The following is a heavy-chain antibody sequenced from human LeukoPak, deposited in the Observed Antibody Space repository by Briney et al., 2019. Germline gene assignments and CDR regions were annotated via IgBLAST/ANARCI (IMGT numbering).Heavy chain of an antibody. CDR3: GRSYSSSHPDWFDP. CDR2: ISGYNGNP. CDR1: GYTFTSYG. D-gene: IGHD6-6*01. J-gene: IGHJ5*02. V-gene: IGHV1-18*01. Sequence: ASVKVSCKASGYTFTSYGISWVRQAPGQGLEWMGWISGYNGNPNYAQKLQGRVTMTTDTSTSTAYMELRSLRADGTAVYYCGRSYSSSHPDWFDPWGQGTLVTVSS.